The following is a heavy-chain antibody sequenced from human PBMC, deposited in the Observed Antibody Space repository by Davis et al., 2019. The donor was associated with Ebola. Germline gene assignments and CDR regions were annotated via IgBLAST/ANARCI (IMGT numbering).Heavy chain of an antibody. CDR3: ARVSPGLRLGELSTYDAFDI. D-gene: IGHD3-16*02. CDR2: IIPILGIA. V-gene: IGHV1-69*02. Sequence: SVKVSCKASGGTFSSYTISWVRQAPGQGLEWMGRIIPILGIANYAQNFQGRVTITADKSTSTAYMELRSLRSDDTAVYYCARVSPGLRLGELSTYDAFDIWGQGTMVTVSS. J-gene: IGHJ3*02. CDR1: GGTFSSYT.